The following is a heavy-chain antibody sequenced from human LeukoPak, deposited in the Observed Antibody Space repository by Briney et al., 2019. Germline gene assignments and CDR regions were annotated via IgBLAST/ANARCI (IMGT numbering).Heavy chain of an antibody. CDR3: AKDRGYEVVFDP. D-gene: IGHD5-12*01. Sequence: TGGSLRLSCAASGINFNTYAMHWVRQAPGKGLEWVSLISGDGDRTSYADSVKGRFTISGDNDKNSLYLQMNSLRIEDTALYYCAKDRGYEVVFDPWGQGTLVAVSS. CDR2: ISGDGDRT. V-gene: IGHV3-43*02. CDR1: GINFNTYA. J-gene: IGHJ5*02.